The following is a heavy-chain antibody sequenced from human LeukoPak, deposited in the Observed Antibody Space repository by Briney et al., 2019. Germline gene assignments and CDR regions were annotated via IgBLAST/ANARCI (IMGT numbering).Heavy chain of an antibody. J-gene: IGHJ4*02. CDR2: INSDGSSI. V-gene: IGHV3-74*03. CDR1: GFTFSTYG. Sequence: GGSLRLSCAASGFTFSTYGMSWVRQAPGKGLEWVSRINSDGSSITYADSVKGRFTISRDNAKNTLYLQMNGLGVEDTAVYYCAREGRVSGYDFDSWGQGTLVTVSS. D-gene: IGHD5-12*01. CDR3: AREGRVSGYDFDS.